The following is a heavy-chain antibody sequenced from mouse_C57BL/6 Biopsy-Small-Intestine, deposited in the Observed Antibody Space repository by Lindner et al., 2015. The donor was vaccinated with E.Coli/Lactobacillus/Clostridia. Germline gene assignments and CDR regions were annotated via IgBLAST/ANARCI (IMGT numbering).Heavy chain of an antibody. Sequence: VQLQESGTELVRPGTSVKMSCKAAGYTFTNYWIGWVKQRPGHGLEWIGDIYPGGGYTNYYEKFKGKATLTADTSSSAAYMQLSSLTSEDSAIYYCARRGMGLRGDYWGQGTTLTVSS. CDR3: ARRGMGLRGDY. CDR2: IYPGGGYT. J-gene: IGHJ2*01. V-gene: IGHV1-63*02. CDR1: GYTFTNYW. D-gene: IGHD2-2*01.